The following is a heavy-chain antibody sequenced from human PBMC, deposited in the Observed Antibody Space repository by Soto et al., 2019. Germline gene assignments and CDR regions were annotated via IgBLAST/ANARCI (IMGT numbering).Heavy chain of an antibody. D-gene: IGHD3-22*01. CDR2: ISSSSSTI. Sequence: PGGSLRLSCAASGFTFSSYSMNWVRRAPGKGLEWVSYISSSSSTIFYTDSVKGRFTVSRDNAKNSLYLQMNSLRAEDTAVYYCAIPTYYYDSSGPPAYWGQGTLVPVSS. CDR3: AIPTYYYDSSGPPAY. CDR1: GFTFSSYS. J-gene: IGHJ4*02. V-gene: IGHV3-48*01.